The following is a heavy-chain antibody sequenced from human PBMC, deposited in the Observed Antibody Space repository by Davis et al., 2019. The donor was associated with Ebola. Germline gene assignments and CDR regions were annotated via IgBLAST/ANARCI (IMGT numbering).Heavy chain of an antibody. D-gene: IGHD6-19*01. J-gene: IGHJ4*02. CDR1: GFNFSTYS. CDR2: ITDSSSVI. V-gene: IGHV3-48*02. Sequence: PGGSLRLSCAASGFNFSTYSMSWVRQAPGKGLEWLSYITDSSSVIYYADSVNGRFTISRDNAKNSLYLQMNSLRDEDTAVYYCARAMFTVGGWHDYWGQGTQVTVSS. CDR3: ARAMFTVGGWHDY.